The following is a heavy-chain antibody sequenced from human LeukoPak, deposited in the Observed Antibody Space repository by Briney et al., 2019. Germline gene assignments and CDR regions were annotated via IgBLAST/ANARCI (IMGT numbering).Heavy chain of an antibody. Sequence: ASVKVSCKASGYTFTGNYMHWVRQAPGQGLEWMGWINPNSGGTNYAQKFQGRVTMTRDTSISTAYMELSRLRSDDTAVYYCARRVRLEHYYYGMDVWGQGTTVTVSS. V-gene: IGHV1-2*02. D-gene: IGHD2/OR15-2a*01. CDR2: INPNSGGT. CDR1: GYTFTGNY. CDR3: ARRVRLEHYYYGMDV. J-gene: IGHJ6*02.